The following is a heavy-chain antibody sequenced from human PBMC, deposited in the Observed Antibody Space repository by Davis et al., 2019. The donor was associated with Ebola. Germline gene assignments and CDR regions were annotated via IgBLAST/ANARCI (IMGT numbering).Heavy chain of an antibody. J-gene: IGHJ6*02. Sequence: GSLRLSCTVSGGSISSYYWSWIRQPPGKGLEWIGYIYYSGSTNYNPSLKSRVTISVDTSKNQFSLKLSSVTAADTAVYYCARAAYSYGMDVWGQGTTVTVSS. CDR3: ARAAYSYGMDV. CDR1: GGSISSYY. D-gene: IGHD2-21*01. CDR2: IYYSGST. V-gene: IGHV4-59*12.